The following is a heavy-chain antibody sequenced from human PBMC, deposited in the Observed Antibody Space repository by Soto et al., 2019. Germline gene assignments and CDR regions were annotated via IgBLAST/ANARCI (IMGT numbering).Heavy chain of an antibody. V-gene: IGHV3-23*01. J-gene: IGHJ5*02. Sequence: EVQLFESGGGLVEPGESLRLSCAASGFIFKDFAMSWVRQAPGKGLEWVSTITTSDDITYSADSVRGRFTISRDNSANTLFLQMSSLRGDDTATYYCTRGDSSGYSDPSSGYPPPDHWGQGTLVTVSS. D-gene: IGHD3-3*01. CDR1: GFIFKDFA. CDR3: TRGDSSGYSDPSSGYPPPDH. CDR2: ITTSDDIT.